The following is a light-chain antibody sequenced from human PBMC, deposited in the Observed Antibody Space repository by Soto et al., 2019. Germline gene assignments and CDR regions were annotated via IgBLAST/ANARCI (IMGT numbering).Light chain of an antibody. CDR2: AAS. J-gene: IGKJ1*01. CDR1: QSISTF. CDR3: QQSYSTPRT. V-gene: IGKV1-39*01. Sequence: IQMSQSPSSLSASFGDRVSITCRASQSISTFLNWYQQKPGKAPNLLIYAASTLQSGVPSRFSGGGSGTAFTLTISSLQPEDFATYYCQQSYSTPRTFGQGTKVDI.